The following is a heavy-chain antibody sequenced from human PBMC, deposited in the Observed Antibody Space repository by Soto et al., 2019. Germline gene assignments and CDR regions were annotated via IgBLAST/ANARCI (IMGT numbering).Heavy chain of an antibody. CDR2: IYHSGST. CDR1: GGSISSSNW. J-gene: IGHJ4*02. Sequence: PSETLSLTCAVSGGSISSSNWWSWVRQPPGKGLEWIGEIYHSGSTNYNPSLKSRVTISVDKSKNQFSLKLSSVTAADTAVYYCASVYDYVWGSYLYWGQGTLVTVSS. CDR3: ASVYDYVWGSYLY. V-gene: IGHV4-4*02. D-gene: IGHD3-16*02.